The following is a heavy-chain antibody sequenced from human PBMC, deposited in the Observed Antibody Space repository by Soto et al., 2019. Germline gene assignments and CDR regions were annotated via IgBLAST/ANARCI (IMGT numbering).Heavy chain of an antibody. Sequence: ASVKVSCKASGYTFTSYYMHWVRQAPGQGLEWMGIINPSGGSTSYAQKFQGRVTMTRDTSTSTVYMELSSLRSEDTAVYYCARVRYCGGDCYSGWFDPWGQGTLVTVSS. J-gene: IGHJ5*02. CDR2: INPSGGST. V-gene: IGHV1-46*03. D-gene: IGHD2-21*01. CDR3: ARVRYCGGDCYSGWFDP. CDR1: GYTFTSYY.